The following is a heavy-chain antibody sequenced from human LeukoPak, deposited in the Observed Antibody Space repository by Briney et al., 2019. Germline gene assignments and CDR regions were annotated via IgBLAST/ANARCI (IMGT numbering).Heavy chain of an antibody. CDR2: IYYSGST. J-gene: IGHJ5*02. V-gene: IGHV4-39*07. CDR3: ARRQSRSSYGYGVDP. D-gene: IGHD3-16*01. CDR1: GGSISSSSYY. Sequence: SETLSLTCTVSGGSISSSSYYRGWIRQPPGKGLEWIGSIYYSGSTYYNPSLKSRVTISVDTSKNQFSLKLSSVTAADTAVYYCARRQSRSSYGYGVDPWGQGTLVTVSS.